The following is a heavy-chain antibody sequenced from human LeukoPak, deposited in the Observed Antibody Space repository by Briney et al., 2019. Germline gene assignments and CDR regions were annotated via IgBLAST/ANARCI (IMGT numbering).Heavy chain of an antibody. V-gene: IGHV1-2*02. Sequence: ASVKVSCKASGYTFTGYYMHWVRQAPGQGLEWMGWINPNSGGTNYAQKFQGRVTMTRDTSISTAYMELSRLRSDDTAVYYCARAYTGCSGGSCYSSEFDSWGQGTLVTVSS. CDR3: ARAYTGCSGGSCYSSEFDS. CDR2: INPNSGGT. J-gene: IGHJ5*01. D-gene: IGHD2-15*01. CDR1: GYTFTGYY.